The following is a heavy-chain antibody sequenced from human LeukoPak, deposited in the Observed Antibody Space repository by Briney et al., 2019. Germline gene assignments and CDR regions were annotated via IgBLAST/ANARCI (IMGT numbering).Heavy chain of an antibody. V-gene: IGHV4-39*07. D-gene: IGHD3-16*01. J-gene: IGHJ4*02. CDR2: IYYSGIT. Sequence: SETLSLTCTVSGGSICSSNYYWGWIRQPPGKGLEWIGGIYYSGITYYNPSFKSRVPISLDASKNQFSLKLRSLTAADTAVYYSARGGGLKSVDYWGQGALVALSS. CDR1: GGSICSSNYY. CDR3: ARGGGLKSVDY.